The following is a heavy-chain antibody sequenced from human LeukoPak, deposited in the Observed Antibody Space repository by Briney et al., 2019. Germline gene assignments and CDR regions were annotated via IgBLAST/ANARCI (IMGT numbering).Heavy chain of an antibody. D-gene: IGHD3-22*01. CDR2: ISYHGNNK. V-gene: IGHV3-30*03. CDR3: ARCPESSGYYYELDS. CDR1: GFTFSIYG. J-gene: IGHJ4*02. Sequence: PGRSLRLSCAASGFTFSIYGMHWVRQAPGKGLEWVAVISYHGNNKYFAYSVKGRFTVSRNNSKNTLYLQMDSLRTEDTAVYYCARCPESSGYYYELDSWGQGTLVTVSS.